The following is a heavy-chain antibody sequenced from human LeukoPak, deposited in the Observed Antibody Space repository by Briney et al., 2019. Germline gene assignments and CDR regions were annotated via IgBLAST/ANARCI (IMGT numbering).Heavy chain of an antibody. D-gene: IGHD6-6*01. CDR2: IYPGDSDT. J-gene: IGHJ6*02. V-gene: IGHV5-51*01. Sequence: GGSLKISCKGSGYSFTSYWIGWVRQVPGKGLEWMGIIYPGDSDTRYSPSFQGQVTISADKSISTAYLQWSSLKASDTAMYYCARQKSSIAPMPLYYYGMDVWGQGTTVTVSS. CDR1: GYSFTSYW. CDR3: ARQKSSIAPMPLYYYGMDV.